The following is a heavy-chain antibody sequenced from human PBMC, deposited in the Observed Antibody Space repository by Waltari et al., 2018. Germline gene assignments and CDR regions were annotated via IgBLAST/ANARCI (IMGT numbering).Heavy chain of an antibody. CDR1: GGSFSGYY. CDR2: INHSGST. V-gene: IGHV4-34*01. Sequence: QVQLQQWGAGLLKPSETLSLTCAVYGGSFSGYYWSWIRQPPGKGLEWIGEINHSGSTNYNPSLKSRVTISVDTSKNQFSLKLSSVTAADTAVYYCARGFRKGFDPWGQGTLVTVSS. CDR3: ARGFRKGFDP. J-gene: IGHJ5*02.